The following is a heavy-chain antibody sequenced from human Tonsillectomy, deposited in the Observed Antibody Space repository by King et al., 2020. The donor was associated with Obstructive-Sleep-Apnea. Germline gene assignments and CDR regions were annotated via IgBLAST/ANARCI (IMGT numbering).Heavy chain of an antibody. CDR1: GFTFDDYA. Sequence: VQLVESGGGLVQPGRSLRLSCEASGFTFDDYAMHWVRQAPGKGLDWVSAISWDSGSIGYADSVKGRFTISRDNAKNSLYLQMNGLRAEDTALYYCAKGKRGSTSWYFDYWGQGTLVTVSS. CDR2: ISWDSGSI. D-gene: IGHD2-2*01. V-gene: IGHV3-9*01. CDR3: AKGKRGSTSWYFDY. J-gene: IGHJ4*02.